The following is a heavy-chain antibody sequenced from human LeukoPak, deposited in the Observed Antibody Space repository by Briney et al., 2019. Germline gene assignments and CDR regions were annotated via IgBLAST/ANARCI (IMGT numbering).Heavy chain of an antibody. Sequence: QPGGSLRLSCAASGFTLSTSGMYWVRQAPGKGLEWVTFIRYDGTNKYYADSVKGRFTISRDDSKNTLYLQMNSLRAEDTAVYFCARAGYSGSYYPDYWGQGTLVTVSS. CDR3: ARAGYSGSYYPDY. V-gene: IGHV3-30*02. CDR2: IRYDGTNK. D-gene: IGHD1-26*01. CDR1: GFTLSTSG. J-gene: IGHJ4*02.